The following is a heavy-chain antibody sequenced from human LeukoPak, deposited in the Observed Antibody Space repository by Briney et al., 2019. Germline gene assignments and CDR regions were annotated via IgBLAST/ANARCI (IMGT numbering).Heavy chain of an antibody. D-gene: IGHD6-13*01. CDR3: ARADSSSWYYYYYGMEV. J-gene: IGHJ6*02. CDR1: GFTFSSYS. V-gene: IGHV3-21*01. CDR2: ISSSSSYI. Sequence: PGGSLRLSCAASGFTFSSYSMNWVRQAPGKGLEWVSSISSSSSYIYYADSVKGRFTISRDNAKNSLYLQMNSLRAEDTAVYYCARADSSSWYYYYYGMEVWGQGTTVTVSS.